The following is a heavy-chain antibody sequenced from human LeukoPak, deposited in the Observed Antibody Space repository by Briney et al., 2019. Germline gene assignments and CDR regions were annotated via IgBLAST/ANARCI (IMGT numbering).Heavy chain of an antibody. V-gene: IGHV1-69*13. CDR1: GGTFSAYA. CDR3: ARAQWTYDFWSGYYVDFGSYYYYGMDV. Sequence: SVTVSCRASGGTFSAYAISWVRQARGQGLEWMGEIIPIFGTAHYAQRFQGRVTLTADEFTNTAYMELSSLSSEDTAVYYCARAQWTYDFWSGYYVDFGSYYYYGMDVWGQGTTVTVSS. J-gene: IGHJ6*02. CDR2: IIPIFGTA. D-gene: IGHD3-3*01.